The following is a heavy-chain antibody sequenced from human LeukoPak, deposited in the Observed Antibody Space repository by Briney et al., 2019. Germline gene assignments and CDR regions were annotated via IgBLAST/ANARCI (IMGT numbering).Heavy chain of an antibody. CDR3: AKSIAAAVYDAFDI. CDR2: ISAYNGNT. D-gene: IGHD6-13*01. J-gene: IGHJ3*02. Sequence: ASVKVSCKASGYTFTSYGISWVRQAPGQGLEWMGWISAYNGNTNYAQKLQGRVTMTTDTSTSTAYMELRSLRSDDTAVYYCAKSIAAAVYDAFDIWGQGTMVTVSS. CDR1: GYTFTSYG. V-gene: IGHV1-18*01.